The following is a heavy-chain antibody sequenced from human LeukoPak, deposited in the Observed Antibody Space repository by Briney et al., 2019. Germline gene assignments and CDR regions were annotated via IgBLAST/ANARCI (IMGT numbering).Heavy chain of an antibody. Sequence: GESLRLSCAASGFPLSSYLMHWVRQAPGQGLVWVSRIDFDGSGTNYADSVKGRFTISRDNAKNTLDLQMNSLRGEDTAIYYCARGVSGSRYYHYWGPGILVTVSS. CDR3: ARGVSGSRYYHY. V-gene: IGHV3-74*01. J-gene: IGHJ4*02. CDR1: GFPLSSYL. D-gene: IGHD6-13*01. CDR2: IDFDGSGT.